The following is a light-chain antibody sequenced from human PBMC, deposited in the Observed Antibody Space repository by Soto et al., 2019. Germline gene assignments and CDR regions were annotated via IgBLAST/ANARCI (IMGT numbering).Light chain of an antibody. CDR1: QSVSSSY. V-gene: IGKV3-20*01. J-gene: IGKJ5*01. CDR2: GAP. Sequence: ESVLTQSPGTLSLSPGERATLSCRASQSVSSSYLAWYQQKPGQAPRLLIHGAPSRATGIPDRFSGSGSGTDFTLTISRLEPEDFAVYYCQQYGSSITFGQGTRLEIK. CDR3: QQYGSSIT.